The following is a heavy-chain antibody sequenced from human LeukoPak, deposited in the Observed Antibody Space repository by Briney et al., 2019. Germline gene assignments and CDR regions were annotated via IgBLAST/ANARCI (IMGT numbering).Heavy chain of an antibody. CDR1: GFSFSSSW. Sequence: GGYLRLSCAASGFSFSSSWMNWVRQAPGKGLEWVASMKQDGSEEYYVDSVKGRFTISRDNAKNSLYLQMNSLRAEDTAVYYCARDRGYSSFDYWGQGTLVTVSS. D-gene: IGHD6-13*01. V-gene: IGHV3-7*01. CDR3: ARDRGYSSFDY. CDR2: MKQDGSEE. J-gene: IGHJ4*02.